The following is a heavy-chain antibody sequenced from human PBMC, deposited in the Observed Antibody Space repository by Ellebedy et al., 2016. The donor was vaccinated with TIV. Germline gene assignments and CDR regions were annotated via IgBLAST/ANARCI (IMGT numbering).Heavy chain of an antibody. J-gene: IGHJ2*01. Sequence: GGSLRLSCAASEFTVSYNYMNWVRQAPGKGPEWVSGIYTDDTTYYADSVRGRFTLFRDNSKNTLYLQLKSLRTEDTAVYYCARASFFDVGLSGWYFDLWGRGTLVTVSS. CDR2: IYTDDTT. CDR1: EFTVSYNY. D-gene: IGHD3-16*02. CDR3: ARASFFDVGLSGWYFDL. V-gene: IGHV3-66*01.